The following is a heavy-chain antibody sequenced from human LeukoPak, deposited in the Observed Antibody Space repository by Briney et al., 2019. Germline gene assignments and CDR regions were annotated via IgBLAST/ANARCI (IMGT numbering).Heavy chain of an antibody. CDR3: ARTSPLAARRPNYYYMDV. J-gene: IGHJ6*03. CDR2: IIPIFGTA. Sequence: SVKVSCKASGGTFSSYATSWVRQAPGQGLEWMGGIIPIFGTANYAQKFQGRVTITADESTSTAYMELSSLRSEDTAVYYCARTSPLAARRPNYYYMDVWGKGTTVTVSS. CDR1: GGTFSSYA. D-gene: IGHD6-6*01. V-gene: IGHV1-69*13.